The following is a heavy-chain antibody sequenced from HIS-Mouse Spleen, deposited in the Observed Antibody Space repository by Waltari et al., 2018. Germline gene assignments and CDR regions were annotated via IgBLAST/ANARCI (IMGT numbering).Heavy chain of an antibody. Sequence: EVQLVESGGGLVQPGGSLRLSCAASGFTFSSYSMNWARQAPGKGLEWVSYISSSSSTIYYADSVKGRFTISRDNAKNSLYLQMNSLRADDTAVYYCARDRGKLGLDAFDIWGQGTMVTVSS. D-gene: IGHD7-27*01. V-gene: IGHV3-48*01. CDR2: ISSSSSTI. J-gene: IGHJ3*02. CDR1: GFTFSSYS. CDR3: ARDRGKLGLDAFDI.